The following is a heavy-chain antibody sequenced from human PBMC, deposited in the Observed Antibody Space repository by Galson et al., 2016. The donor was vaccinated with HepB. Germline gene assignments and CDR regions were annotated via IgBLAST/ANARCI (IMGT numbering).Heavy chain of an antibody. V-gene: IGHV3-33*06. CDR1: GFSFSSYG. CDR2: IWYDGNNK. D-gene: IGHD5-24*01. CDR3: AKDGGDGYNFPYYYGMDV. J-gene: IGHJ6*02. Sequence: SLRLSCAASGFSFSSYGMHWVRQAPGKGLEWVVVIWYDGNNKYYGDSVKGRFTISRDNSKNTLYLQMNSLRAEDTAVYYCAKDGGDGYNFPYYYGMDVWSQGTTVTVSS.